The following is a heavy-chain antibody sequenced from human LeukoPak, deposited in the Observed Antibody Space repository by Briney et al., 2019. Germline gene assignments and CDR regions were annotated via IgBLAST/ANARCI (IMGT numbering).Heavy chain of an antibody. CDR3: TRPDDYGDY. V-gene: IGHV3-15*01. CDR1: GFTFINAW. D-gene: IGHD1-14*01. CDR2: IKAKAHGGTI. J-gene: IGHJ4*02. Sequence: GGPLRLSCAASGFTFINAWMAWVRQAPGKGLEWVGRIKAKAHGGTIEYAAPVKGRFTISRDDSKNTAYLQMNSLKTEDTALYYCTRPDDYGDYWGQGTLVTVSS.